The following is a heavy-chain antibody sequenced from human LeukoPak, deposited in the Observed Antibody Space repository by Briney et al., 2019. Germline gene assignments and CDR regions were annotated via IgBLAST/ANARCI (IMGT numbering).Heavy chain of an antibody. CDR1: GGSISSGDYY. D-gene: IGHD3-9*01. Sequence: PSETLSLTCTVSGGSISSGDYYWSWLRQPPGKGLEWIGYIYYSGSTYYNPSLKSRVTISVDTSKNQFSLKLSSVTAADTAVYYCARDSTGYSNPFDYWGQGTLVTVSS. J-gene: IGHJ4*02. CDR2: IYYSGST. CDR3: ARDSTGYSNPFDY. V-gene: IGHV4-30-4*01.